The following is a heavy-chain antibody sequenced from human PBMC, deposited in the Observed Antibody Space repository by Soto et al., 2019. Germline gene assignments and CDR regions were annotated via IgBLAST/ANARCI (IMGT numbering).Heavy chain of an antibody. CDR1: GYIFTSYG. CDR2: ISAHNGNT. Sequence: QVHLVQSEAEVKKPGASVKVSCKACGYIFTSYGITWVRQAPGQGLEWMGWISAHNGNTDYAQKLQGRVIVTRDTSTSTAYMELRSMISDDTAVYYCARGRYGDYWGQGALVTVSS. D-gene: IGHD1-1*01. CDR3: ARGRYGDY. V-gene: IGHV1-18*01. J-gene: IGHJ4*02.